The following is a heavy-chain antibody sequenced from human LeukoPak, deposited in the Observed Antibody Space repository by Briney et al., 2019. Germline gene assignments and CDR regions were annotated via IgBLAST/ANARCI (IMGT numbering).Heavy chain of an antibody. J-gene: IGHJ4*02. CDR1: GGSSSGYY. D-gene: IGHD6-19*01. CDR3: ARDGRIAVAGTAIDY. Sequence: SETLSLTCAVYGGSSSGYYWSWIRQPPGKGLEWIGEINHSGSTNYNPSLKSRVTISVDTSKNQFSLKLSSVTAADTAVYYCARDGRIAVAGTAIDYWGQGTLVTVSS. V-gene: IGHV4-34*01. CDR2: INHSGST.